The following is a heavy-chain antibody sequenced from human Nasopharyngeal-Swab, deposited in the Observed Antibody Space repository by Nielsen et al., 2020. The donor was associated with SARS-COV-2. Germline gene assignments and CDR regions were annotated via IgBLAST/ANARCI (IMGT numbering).Heavy chain of an antibody. V-gene: IGHV3-9*01. Sequence: SLKISCAASGFTFDDYAMHWVRQAPGKGLEWVSGISWNSGSIDYADSVKGRFTISRDNAKNSLYLQMNSLRAEDTALYYCANPGYLDAFDIWGQGTMVTVSS. CDR3: ANPGYLDAFDI. CDR2: ISWNSGSI. D-gene: IGHD3-9*01. J-gene: IGHJ3*02. CDR1: GFTFDDYA.